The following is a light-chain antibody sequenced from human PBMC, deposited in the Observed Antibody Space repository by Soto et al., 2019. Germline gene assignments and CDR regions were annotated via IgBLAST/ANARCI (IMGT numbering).Light chain of an antibody. V-gene: IGKV3-11*01. Sequence: EIVLTQSPATLSLSPGERATLSCRASQSVSSYLAWYQQKPGQAPRLLIYDASNSATGITAKFSGSGSGTDITLTISSLEPENFAVYYCQQRSNWPLLTFGGVTKVEIK. CDR3: QQRSNWPLLT. J-gene: IGKJ4*01. CDR2: DAS. CDR1: QSVSSY.